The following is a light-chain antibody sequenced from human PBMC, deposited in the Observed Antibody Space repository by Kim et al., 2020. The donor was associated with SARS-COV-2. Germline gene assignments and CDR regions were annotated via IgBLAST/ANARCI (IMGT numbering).Light chain of an antibody. Sequence: GKAVTGACTRGTGGIASNYWEWYQRRPGSAPTIVIYEDDQSPSGVPDRFSGSIDSSSNSASLTISGLKTEDEADYYCQSYDRSNVVFGGGTQLTVL. J-gene: IGLJ3*02. CDR3: QSYDRSNVV. CDR1: TGGIASNY. V-gene: IGLV6-57*03. CDR2: EDD.